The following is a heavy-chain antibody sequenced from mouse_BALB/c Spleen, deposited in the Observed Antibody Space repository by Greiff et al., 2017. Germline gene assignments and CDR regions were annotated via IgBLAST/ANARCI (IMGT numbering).Heavy chain of an antibody. J-gene: IGHJ1*01. D-gene: IGHD4-1*01. CDR1: GFAFSSYD. V-gene: IGHV5-12-1*01. CDR3: ARHRTGTGWYFDV. CDR2: ISSGGGST. Sequence: DVHLVESGGGLVKPGGSLKLSCAASGFAFSSYDMSWVRQTPEKRLEWVAYISSGGGSTYYPDTVKGRFTISRDNAKNTLYLQMSSLKSEDTAMYYCARHRTGTGWYFDVWGAGTTVTVSS.